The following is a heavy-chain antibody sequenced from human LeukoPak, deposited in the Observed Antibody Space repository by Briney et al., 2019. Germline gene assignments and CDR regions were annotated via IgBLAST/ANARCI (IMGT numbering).Heavy chain of an antibody. Sequence: GGSLRLSCAGSGFTFSNAWMTWVRQAPGKGLEWLGRIKSKAHGGTTDYAAPVKGRFTISRDDSKNTMYLQMNSLKTEDTAFYYCTTIYYDFWSAYYPLDYWGQGTLVTVSS. D-gene: IGHD3-3*01. J-gene: IGHJ4*02. CDR2: IKSKAHGGTT. V-gene: IGHV3-15*01. CDR3: TTIYYDFWSAYYPLDY. CDR1: GFTFSNAW.